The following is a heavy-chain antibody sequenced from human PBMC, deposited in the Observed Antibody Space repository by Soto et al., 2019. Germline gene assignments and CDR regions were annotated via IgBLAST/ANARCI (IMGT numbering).Heavy chain of an antibody. V-gene: IGHV4-30-4*01. CDR2: TDYSGST. Sequence: QVQLQESGPGLVKPSQTLSLSCTVSGGSISSGDYYWCWFRQPPVQALERIGYTDYSGSTYYNPSLKSRATMTVDTSKNQFSLKLSSVTAADTGVYYCARLCRSCYYCAAGAFDIRGQGTMVPGSS. J-gene: IGHJ3*02. D-gene: IGHD3-22*01. CDR3: ARLCRSCYYCAAGAFDI. CDR1: GGSISSGDYY.